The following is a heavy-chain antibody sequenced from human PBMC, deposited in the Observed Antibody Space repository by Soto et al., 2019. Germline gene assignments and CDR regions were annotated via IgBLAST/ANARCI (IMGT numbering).Heavy chain of an antibody. V-gene: IGHV3-74*01. CDR3: ARDVPGHYGFDV. D-gene: IGHD1-1*01. Sequence: EVQLVESGGGLVQPGGSLRLSCAASGFTFSSYWMHWVRQAPGKGLVWVSRIKYDGGSANYADSVKGRFTISRDNAENTVYLQMNSLRAEDTAVYYCARDVPGHYGFDVWGQGTMVTVSS. J-gene: IGHJ3*01. CDR1: GFTFSSYW. CDR2: IKYDGGSA.